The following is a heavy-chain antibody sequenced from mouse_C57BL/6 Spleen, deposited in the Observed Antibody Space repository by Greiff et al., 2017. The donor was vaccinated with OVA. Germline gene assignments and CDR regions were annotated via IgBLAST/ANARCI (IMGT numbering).Heavy chain of an antibody. CDR2: ISDGGSYT. D-gene: IGHD1-3*01. Sequence: EVMLVESGGGLVKPGGSLKLSCAASGFTFSSYAMPWVRQTPEKRLEWVATISDGGSYTYYPDNVKGRFTISRDNAKNNLYLQMSHLKSEDTAMYYCARGGSSRSSFDVWGTGTTVTVSS. CDR3: ARGGSSRSSFDV. CDR1: GFTFSSYA. V-gene: IGHV5-4*03. J-gene: IGHJ1*03.